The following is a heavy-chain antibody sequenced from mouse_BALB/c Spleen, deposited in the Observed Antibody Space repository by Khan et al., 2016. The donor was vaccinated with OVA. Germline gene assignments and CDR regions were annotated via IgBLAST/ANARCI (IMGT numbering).Heavy chain of an antibody. CDR2: ISSGSSSI. D-gene: IGHD2-3*01. J-gene: IGHJ1*01. CDR1: GFTFSDFV. Sequence: EVELVESGGGLVQPGGSRKLSCAASGFTFSDFVMHWVRQAPEKGLEWVAYISSGSSSIYYADTVKGRFTISRDNPQNTLFLQMTSLRSEDTAMYYCAKLGDGGYFDVWGAGTTVTVSS. CDR3: AKLGDGGYFDV. V-gene: IGHV5-17*02.